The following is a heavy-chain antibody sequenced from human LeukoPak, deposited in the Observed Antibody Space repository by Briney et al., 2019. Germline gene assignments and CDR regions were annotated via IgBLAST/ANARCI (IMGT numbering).Heavy chain of an antibody. CDR1: GFTFRNYV. J-gene: IGHJ4*02. V-gene: IGHV3-23*01. CDR3: AKDTFSESRYGVLDS. D-gene: IGHD3-10*01. Sequence: GGSLRLSCAASGFTFRNYVIHWVRQAPGKGLEWVSAISGGGGITYYADSVKGRFTISRDNSKNTLYLQMSSLRAEDTAVYYCAKDTFSESRYGVLDSWGQGTLVTVSS. CDR2: ISGGGGIT.